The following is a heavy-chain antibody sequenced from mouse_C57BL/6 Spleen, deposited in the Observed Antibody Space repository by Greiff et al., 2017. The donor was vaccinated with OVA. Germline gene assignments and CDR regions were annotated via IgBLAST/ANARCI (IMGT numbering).Heavy chain of an antibody. CDR3: ARSWDTTLVAHDY. Sequence: QVQLQQSGAELVRPGTSVKVSCKASGYAFTNYLIEWVKQRPGQGLEWIGVINPGSGGTNYNEKFKGKATLTADKSSSTADMQLRSLTSEDSAVYFCARSWDTTLVAHDYWGQGTTLTVSS. V-gene: IGHV1-54*01. J-gene: IGHJ2*01. D-gene: IGHD1-1*01. CDR1: GYAFTNYL. CDR2: INPGSGGT.